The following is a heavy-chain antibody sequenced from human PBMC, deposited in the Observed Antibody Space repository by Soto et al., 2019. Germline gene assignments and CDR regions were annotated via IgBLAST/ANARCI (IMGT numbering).Heavy chain of an antibody. CDR1: GGSVTRSW. V-gene: IGHV5-51*01. J-gene: IGHJ4*02. Sequence: LQSSEERCGGSVTRSWRWSVRQMPGKGLEWLGNVYPSDSDVRYSPSFEGRVTISADNSINTAYLHLLNLKASDTAIYYCTQGATSPFAFWGKGTRVTV. CDR3: TQGATSPFAF. CDR2: VYPSDSDV. D-gene: IGHD3-16*01.